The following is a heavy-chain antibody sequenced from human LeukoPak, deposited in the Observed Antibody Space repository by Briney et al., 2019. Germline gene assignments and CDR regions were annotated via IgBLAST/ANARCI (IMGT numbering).Heavy chain of an antibody. CDR2: IYYSGST. J-gene: IGHJ4*02. D-gene: IGHD2-21*02. CDR3: ARGFSVVTAIGTFDY. Sequence: SETLSLTCTVSGGSISSYYWSWIRQPPGKGLEWIGYIYYSGSTNYNPSLKSRVTISVDTSKNQFSLKLSSVTAADTAVYYCARGFSVVTAIGTFDYWGQGTLVTVSS. V-gene: IGHV4-59*01. CDR1: GGSISSYY.